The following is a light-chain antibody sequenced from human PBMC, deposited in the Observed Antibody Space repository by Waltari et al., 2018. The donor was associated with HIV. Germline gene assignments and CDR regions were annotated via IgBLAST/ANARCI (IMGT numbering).Light chain of an antibody. CDR3: CSYAGSYDFDVF. V-gene: IGLV2-11*01. CDR1: SSDVGGYNY. Sequence: QSALTQPRSVSGSLGQSVTISCTVISSDVGGYNYVSWYQQHPGKAPKILIFDVTQRPSVVPDRFSGSKSIDTASLPVSGLQSEDEADYYCCSYAGSYDFDVFFGGGTNLTVL. CDR2: DVT. J-gene: IGLJ2*01.